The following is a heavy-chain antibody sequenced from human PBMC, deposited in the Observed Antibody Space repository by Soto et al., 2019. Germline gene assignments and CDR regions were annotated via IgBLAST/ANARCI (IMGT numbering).Heavy chain of an antibody. D-gene: IGHD2-15*01. CDR1: GFSFSSYG. V-gene: IGHV3-30*18. CDR2: ILYDGSNK. Sequence: QVQLVESGGGVVQPGRSLRLSCAASGFSFSSYGLHWVRQAPGKGLEWVAVILYDGSNKYYADSVKGRFTISRDNSKNTLYLQMNSLRAEDTAVYYCAKDADIVVVVAATGLDYWGQGTLVTVSS. CDR3: AKDADIVVVVAATGLDY. J-gene: IGHJ4*02.